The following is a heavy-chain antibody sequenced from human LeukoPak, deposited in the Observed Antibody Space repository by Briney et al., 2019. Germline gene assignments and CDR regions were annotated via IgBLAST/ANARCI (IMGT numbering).Heavy chain of an antibody. V-gene: IGHV4-34*01. CDR1: GGSFSGYY. D-gene: IGHD3-3*01. CDR2: IYYSGST. Sequence: SETLSLTCAVYGGSFSGYYWGWIRQPPGKGLEWIGSIYYSGSTYYNPSLKSRVTISVDTSKNQFSLKLSSVTAADTAVYYCARAGTINYDFWSGYYYYYYMDVWGKGTTVTVSS. CDR3: ARAGTINYDFWSGYYYYYYMDV. J-gene: IGHJ6*03.